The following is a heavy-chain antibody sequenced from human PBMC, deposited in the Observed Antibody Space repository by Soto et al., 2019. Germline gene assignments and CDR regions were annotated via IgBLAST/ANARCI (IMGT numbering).Heavy chain of an antibody. V-gene: IGHV1-69*13. Sequence: SVKVSCKASGGTFSSYAISWVRQAPGQGLEWMGGIIPIFGTANYAQKFQGRVTITADESTSTAYMELSSLRSEDTAVYYCARSRDGYNYGAFDIWGQGTMVTVSS. CDR3: ARSRDGYNYGAFDI. D-gene: IGHD5-12*01. J-gene: IGHJ3*02. CDR2: IIPIFGTA. CDR1: GGTFSSYA.